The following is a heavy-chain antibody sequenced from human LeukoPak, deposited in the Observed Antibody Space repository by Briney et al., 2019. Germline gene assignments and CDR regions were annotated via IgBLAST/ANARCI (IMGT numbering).Heavy chain of an antibody. CDR3: ARGAASPTL. CDR1: GGSFSGYY. J-gene: IGHJ4*02. Sequence: SEALSLTCAVYGGSFSGYYWSWIRQPPGKGLEWIGEINHSGSTNYNPSLKSRVTISVDTSKNQFSLKLSPVTAAGTAVYYCARGAASPTLWRQGTLVTVSS. CDR2: INHSGST. D-gene: IGHD6-13*01. V-gene: IGHV4-34*01.